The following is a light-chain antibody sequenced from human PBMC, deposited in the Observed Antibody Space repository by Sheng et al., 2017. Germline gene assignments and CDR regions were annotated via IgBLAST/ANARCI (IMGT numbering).Light chain of an antibody. V-gene: IGKV1-39*01. CDR2: GAS. J-gene: IGKJ4*01. CDR3: QQSQSDPLT. Sequence: DTQLTQSPSSLSASVGYRVTITCRSSHNIGTFLHWYQQKPGRAPKLLIYGASSLQTGVPSRFSGGGSGTDFNLTVSSLQPEDFATYYCQQSQSDPLTFGGGTKVDIK. CDR1: HNIGTF.